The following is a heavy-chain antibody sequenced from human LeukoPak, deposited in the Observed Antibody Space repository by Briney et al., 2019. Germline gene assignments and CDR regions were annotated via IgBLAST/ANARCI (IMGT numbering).Heavy chain of an antibody. D-gene: IGHD3-9*01. CDR3: ARSGEVLRYFTKLFDY. Sequence: ASVKVSCKASGYTFTSYGISWVRQAPGQGLEWMGWISAYNGNTNYAQKLQGRVTMTTDTSTSTAYMELRSLRSDDTAVYYCARSGEVLRYFTKLFDYWGQGTLVTVSS. CDR2: ISAYNGNT. J-gene: IGHJ4*02. V-gene: IGHV1-18*01. CDR1: GYTFTSYG.